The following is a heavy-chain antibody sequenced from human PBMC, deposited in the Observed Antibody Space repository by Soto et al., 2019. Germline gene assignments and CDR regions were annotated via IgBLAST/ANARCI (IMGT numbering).Heavy chain of an antibody. D-gene: IGHD2-15*01. J-gene: IGHJ4*02. CDR1: GFTFNKYG. V-gene: IGHV3-33*06. Sequence: LRLSCAASGFTFNKYGIQWVRQSPCKGLEWVAVIWHDGSEKYYADSVKDRFTISRDNSKKMVYLQMKSLRVDDTATYYCAKDGDRTYCSDGNCAFFDSWGQGALVTVSS. CDR3: AKDGDRTYCSDGNCAFFDS. CDR2: IWHDGSEK.